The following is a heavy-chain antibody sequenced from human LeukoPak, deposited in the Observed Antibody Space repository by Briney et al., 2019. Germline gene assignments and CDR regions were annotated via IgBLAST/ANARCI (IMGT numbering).Heavy chain of an antibody. D-gene: IGHD3-3*01. CDR1: GGSISSSSYY. Sequence: SETLSLTCTVSGGSISSSSYYWGWIRQPPGKGLEWIGSIYYSGSTYYNPSLKSRVTISVDTSKNQFSLKLSSVTAADTAVYYCASPTIFGVAPFDYWGQGTLVTVSS. CDR2: IYYSGST. V-gene: IGHV4-39*01. J-gene: IGHJ4*02. CDR3: ASPTIFGVAPFDY.